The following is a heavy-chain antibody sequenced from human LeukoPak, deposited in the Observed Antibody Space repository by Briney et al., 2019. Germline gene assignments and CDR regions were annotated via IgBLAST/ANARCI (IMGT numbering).Heavy chain of an antibody. CDR3: ARDRGGSDRRGAFDI. J-gene: IGHJ3*02. V-gene: IGHV1-69*04. Sequence: GASVKVSCKASGGTFSSYAISWVRQAPGQGLEWMGRIIPILGIANYAQKFQGGVTITADKSTSTAYMELSSLRSEDTAVYYCARDRGGSDRRGAFDIWGQGTMVTVSS. CDR2: IIPILGIA. CDR1: GGTFSSYA. D-gene: IGHD1-26*01.